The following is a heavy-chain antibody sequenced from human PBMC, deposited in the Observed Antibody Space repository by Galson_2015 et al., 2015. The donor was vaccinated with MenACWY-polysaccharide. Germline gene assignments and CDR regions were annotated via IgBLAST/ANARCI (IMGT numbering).Heavy chain of an antibody. D-gene: IGHD6-19*01. CDR2: ISSSGSTI. J-gene: IGHJ4*02. CDR1: GFTFSDYY. V-gene: IGHV3-11*01. Sequence: SLRLSCAAPGFTFSDYYMSWIRQAPGKGLEWVSYISSSGSTIYYADSVKGRFTISRDNAKNSLYLQMNSLRAEDTAVYYCARDPERSGIAVAGFDYWGQGTLVTVSS. CDR3: ARDPERSGIAVAGFDY.